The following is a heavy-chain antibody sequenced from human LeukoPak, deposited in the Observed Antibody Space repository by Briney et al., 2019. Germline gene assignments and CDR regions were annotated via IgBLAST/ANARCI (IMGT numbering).Heavy chain of an antibody. CDR2: LRYDGSSE. J-gene: IGHJ6*03. CDR1: GFTFSSYA. CDR3: AKTGYYDILTGHYTNYFFYYYMDV. D-gene: IGHD3-9*01. Sequence: GGSLRLSCAASGFTFSSYAMHWVRQAPGKGLEWVAFLRYDGSSEYYADSVRGRFTISRDNSNNTLLLQMSTLRPEDTAVYYCAKTGYYDILTGHYTNYFFYYYMDVWGKGTTVTISS. V-gene: IGHV3-30*02.